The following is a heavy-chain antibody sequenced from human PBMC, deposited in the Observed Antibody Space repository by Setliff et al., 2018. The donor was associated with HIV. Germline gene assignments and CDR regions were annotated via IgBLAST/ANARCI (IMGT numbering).Heavy chain of an antibody. V-gene: IGHV4-4*09. D-gene: IGHD3-10*01. J-gene: IGHJ4*02. CDR2: IYSSGST. CDR3: ARAYFGSGIYY. Sequence: SETRSLTCTVSGGSISSYYWSWIRQPPGKGLEWLGHIYSSGSTNYNPSLKSRVTISVDTSKNQFSLKLYSVTAADTAVYYCARAYFGSGIYYWGQGTLVTVSS. CDR1: GGSISSYY.